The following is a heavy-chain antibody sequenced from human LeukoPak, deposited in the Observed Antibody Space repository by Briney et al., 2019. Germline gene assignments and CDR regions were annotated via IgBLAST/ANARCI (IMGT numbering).Heavy chain of an antibody. Sequence: GASVKVSCKASGYTFTSYGISWVRQAPGQGLEWMGVINVSGGGTTCAQRFQGRVTMTRDTSTSTVYMELSSLRSDDTAVYYCARRGNYLYYFDYWGQGTLVTVSS. D-gene: IGHD1-7*01. CDR1: GYTFTSYG. CDR3: ARRGNYLYYFDY. V-gene: IGHV1-46*01. CDR2: INVSGGGT. J-gene: IGHJ4*02.